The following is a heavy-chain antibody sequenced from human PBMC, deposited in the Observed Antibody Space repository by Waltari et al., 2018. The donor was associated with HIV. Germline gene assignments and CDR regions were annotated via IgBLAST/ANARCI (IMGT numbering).Heavy chain of an antibody. Sequence: EVQLVESGGGLVQPGGSPRLSCAASGFTFSSYWMSWVRQAPGKGLEWVANISQDGSEKYYVDSVNGRFTISRDDAENSLYLQMNSLRAEDTAVYYCARGGFYGSGSKVNWGQGTLVTVSS. CDR3: ARGGFYGSGSKVN. CDR1: GFTFSSYW. J-gene: IGHJ4*02. V-gene: IGHV3-7*04. CDR2: ISQDGSEK. D-gene: IGHD3-10*01.